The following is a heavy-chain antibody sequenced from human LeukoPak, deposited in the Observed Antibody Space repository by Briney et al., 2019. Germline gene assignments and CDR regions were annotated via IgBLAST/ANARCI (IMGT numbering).Heavy chain of an antibody. V-gene: IGHV3-9*03. CDR3: AKGKCSGGRCYYFDY. J-gene: IGHJ4*02. D-gene: IGHD2-15*01. CDR1: GFTFDDYG. Sequence: GGSLRLSCAASGFTFDDYGMSWVRQAPGKGLEWVAGISWNSGDIVYADSVKGRFTISRDNAENSLYLQMNSLRTEDMALYYCAKGKCSGGRCYYFDYWGQGTLVTVSS. CDR2: ISWNSGDI.